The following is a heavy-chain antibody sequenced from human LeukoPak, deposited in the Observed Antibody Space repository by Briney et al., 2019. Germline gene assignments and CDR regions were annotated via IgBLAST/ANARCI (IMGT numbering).Heavy chain of an antibody. CDR2: IYYSGST. D-gene: IGHD4-11*01. J-gene: IGHJ6*03. CDR3: ARATGDYSNLDYYYYYMDV. Sequence: SETLSLTCTVSGGSISSYYWSWIRQPPGKGLEWIGYIYYSGSTNYNPSLKSRVTISVDTSKNQFSLKLSSVTAADTAVYYCARATGDYSNLDYYYYYMDVWGKGTTVTVSS. CDR1: GGSISSYY. V-gene: IGHV4-59*01.